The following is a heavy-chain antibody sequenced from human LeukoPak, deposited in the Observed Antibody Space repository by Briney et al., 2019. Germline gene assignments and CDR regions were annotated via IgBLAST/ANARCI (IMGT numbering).Heavy chain of an antibody. CDR1: GFTFSRYG. CDR3: ARVAVKGPDDAFDI. V-gene: IGHV3-30*02. Sequence: GGSLRLSCAASGFTFSRYGMHWVRQAPGKGLEWVSFTRFDGKNKYYADSVKGRFTISRDNAKNSLYLQMNSLRAEDTAVYYCARVAVKGPDDAFDIWGQGTMVTVSS. J-gene: IGHJ3*02. D-gene: IGHD2-15*01. CDR2: TRFDGKNK.